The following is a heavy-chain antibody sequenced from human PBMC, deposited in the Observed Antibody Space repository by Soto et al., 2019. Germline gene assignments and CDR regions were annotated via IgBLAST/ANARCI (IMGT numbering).Heavy chain of an antibody. V-gene: IGHV3-15*07. CDR2: IKSKVDGGTT. D-gene: IGHD3-10*01. J-gene: IGHJ4*02. Sequence: EVQLVESGGGSVKPGGSLRLSCAVSDFTFSNARMNWVRQAPGKWLEWVGRIKSKVDGGTTAYAAPVKGRFTISRDDSKNMLFLQMNSLKTEDTAVYYCATGGSPSGLDHWGQGTLVTVSS. CDR3: ATGGSPSGLDH. CDR1: DFTFSNAR.